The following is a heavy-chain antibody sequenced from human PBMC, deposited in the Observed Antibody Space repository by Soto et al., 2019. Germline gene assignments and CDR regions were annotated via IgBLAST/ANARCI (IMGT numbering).Heavy chain of an antibody. CDR2: ISSSGYTI. CDR1: GFTFSDYY. CDR3: AREGCTSGVCYPNGY. J-gene: IGHJ4*02. V-gene: IGHV3-11*01. D-gene: IGHD2-8*01. Sequence: PGGSLRLSCAASGFTFSDYYMSWIRQAPGKGLEWVSYISSSGYTIYYADSVKGRITISRDNAKNSLHLQMNSLRAEDTAVYCCAREGCTSGVCYPNGYWGQGTLVTVSS.